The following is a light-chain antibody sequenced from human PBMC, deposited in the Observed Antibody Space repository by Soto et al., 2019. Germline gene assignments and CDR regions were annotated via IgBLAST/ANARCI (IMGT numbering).Light chain of an antibody. V-gene: IGKV3D-15*01. CDR1: QSVSSN. CDR3: QQYLVTPWT. J-gene: IGKJ1*01. CDR2: GAS. Sequence: EIVMTQSPATLSVSPGERATLPCRASQSVSSNLAWYQQKPGQAPRLLIYGASTRATAIPARFSGSGSGTEFTLTISSLQSEDFAVYYCQQYLVTPWTFGQGTKVDIK.